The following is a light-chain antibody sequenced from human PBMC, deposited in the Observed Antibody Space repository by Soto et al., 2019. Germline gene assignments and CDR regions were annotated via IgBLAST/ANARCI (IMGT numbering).Light chain of an antibody. CDR3: QQFGSSPYT. CDR1: QSVGSNS. J-gene: IGKJ2*01. V-gene: IGKV3-20*01. CDR2: RAS. Sequence: EIVLTQSPGTLSLSPGERVTLSCRASQSVGSNSLAWYQQKPGQAPRLLIFRASSRTTGIPDRFSGSGSGTDFTLTISRLEPEDFAVYYCQQFGSSPYTFGQGTKLES.